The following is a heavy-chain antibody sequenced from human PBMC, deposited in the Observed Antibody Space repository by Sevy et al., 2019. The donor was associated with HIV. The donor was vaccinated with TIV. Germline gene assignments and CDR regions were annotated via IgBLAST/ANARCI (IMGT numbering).Heavy chain of an antibody. Sequence: GGSLRLSCAASGFTFSDYYMSWIRQAPGKGLEWVSYISSSGSTIYYADSVKGRFTISRDNAKNSPYLQMNSLRAEDTAVYYCARVPDYLSVNDYWGQGTLVTVSS. CDR2: ISSSGSTI. D-gene: IGHD3-16*01. J-gene: IGHJ4*02. CDR1: GFTFSDYY. CDR3: ARVPDYLSVNDY. V-gene: IGHV3-11*01.